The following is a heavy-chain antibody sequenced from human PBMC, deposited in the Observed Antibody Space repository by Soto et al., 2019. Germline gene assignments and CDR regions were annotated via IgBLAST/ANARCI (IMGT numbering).Heavy chain of an antibody. V-gene: IGHV3-23*01. J-gene: IGHJ4*02. CDR1: GFTFNTFA. CDR2: SSGSGATA. CDR3: AKGLETGLFED. Sequence: GASLRLSCAASGFTFNTFALSCVSQSPGKGLAWVSSSSGSGATAYYTDSVKGRFTISIDNSKNTVHLQMNSLRAEATGVYYCAKGLETGLFEDWAQGTLVTVSS.